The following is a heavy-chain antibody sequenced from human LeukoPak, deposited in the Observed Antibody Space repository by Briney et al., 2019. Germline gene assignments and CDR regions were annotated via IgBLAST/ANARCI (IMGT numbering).Heavy chain of an antibody. CDR3: ARDPDY. CDR2: IYHSGST. CDR1: GYSISSGYY. V-gene: IGHV4-38-2*02. J-gene: IGHJ4*02. Sequence: SETLSLTCTVSGYSISSGYYWGWIRQPPGKGLEWIGSIYHSGSTYYNPSLKSRVTISVDTSKNQFSLKLSSVTAADTAVYYCARDPDYWGQGTLVTVSS.